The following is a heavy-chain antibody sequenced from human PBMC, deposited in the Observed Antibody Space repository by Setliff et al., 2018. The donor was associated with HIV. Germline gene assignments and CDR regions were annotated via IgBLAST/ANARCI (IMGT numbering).Heavy chain of an antibody. CDR3: AASTGSTVY. CDR2: MNPNSGTT. CDR1: GYTFTSYD. Sequence: ASVKVSCKASGYTFTSYDINWVRQATGQGLEWMGWMNPNSGTTHYAQEFQERVTITRDMSTSTAYMELSSLRSEDTAVYYCAASTGSTVYWVQGTLVTVSS. J-gene: IGHJ4*02. D-gene: IGHD3-9*01. V-gene: IGHV1-8*03.